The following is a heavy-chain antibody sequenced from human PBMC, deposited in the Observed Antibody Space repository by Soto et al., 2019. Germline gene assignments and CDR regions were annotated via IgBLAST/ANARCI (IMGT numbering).Heavy chain of an antibody. CDR3: ARSMYRDIVLMVYADEGGDDY. J-gene: IGHJ4*02. CDR2: ISSSSSYI. D-gene: IGHD2-8*01. Sequence: GGSLRLSCAASGFTFSSYSMNWVRQAPGKGLEWVSSISSSSSYIYYADSVKGRFTISRDNAKNSLYLQMNSLRAEDTAVYYCARSMYRDIVLMVYADEGGDDYWGQGTLVTVSS. CDR1: GFTFSSYS. V-gene: IGHV3-21*01.